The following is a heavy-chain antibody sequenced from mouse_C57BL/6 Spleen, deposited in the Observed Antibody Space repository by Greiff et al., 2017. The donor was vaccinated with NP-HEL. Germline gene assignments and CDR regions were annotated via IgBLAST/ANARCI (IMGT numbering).Heavy chain of an antibody. Sequence: VQLQQSGPVLVKPGASVKMSCKAPGYTFTDYYMNWVKQSHGKSLEWIGVINPYNGGTSYNQKFKGKATLTVDKSSSTAYMELNSLTSEDSAVYYCARSCDGAMDYWGQGTSVTVSS. CDR3: ARSCDGAMDY. J-gene: IGHJ4*01. V-gene: IGHV1-19*01. CDR2: INPYNGGT. CDR1: GYTFTDYY.